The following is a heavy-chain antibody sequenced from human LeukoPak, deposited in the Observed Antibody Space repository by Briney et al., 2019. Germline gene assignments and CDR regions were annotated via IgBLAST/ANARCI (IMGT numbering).Heavy chain of an antibody. Sequence: GSLRLSCAAPGFTFSDYYMMWIRQPPGKGLEWIGYIYYSGSTNYNPSLKSRVTISVDTSKNQFSLKLSSVTATDTTLYYCARELTGSVAYNWFDPWGQGTLVTVSS. CDR2: IYYSGST. CDR3: ARELTGSVAYNWFDP. J-gene: IGHJ5*02. D-gene: IGHD1-20*01. CDR1: GFTFSDYY. V-gene: IGHV4-59*01.